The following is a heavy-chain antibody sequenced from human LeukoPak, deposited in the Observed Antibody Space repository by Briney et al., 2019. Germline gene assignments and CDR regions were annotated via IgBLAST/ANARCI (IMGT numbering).Heavy chain of an antibody. J-gene: IGHJ2*01. Sequence: GGSLRLSCAASGFTFSSYAMSWVRQAPGKGLEWVSAISGSGGSTYYADSVKGRFTISRDNSKNTLYLQMNSLRAEDTAVYYCAKKHRFFNTGWYFDLWGRGTLVTVSS. V-gene: IGHV3-23*01. CDR1: GFTFSSYA. CDR3: AKKHRFFNTGWYFDL. CDR2: ISGSGGST. D-gene: IGHD2/OR15-2a*01.